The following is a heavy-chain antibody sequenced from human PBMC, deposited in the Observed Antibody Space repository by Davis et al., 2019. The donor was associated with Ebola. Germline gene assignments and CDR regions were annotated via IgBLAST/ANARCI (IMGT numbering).Heavy chain of an antibody. CDR1: GFTFSSFA. CDR2: TSGSGGNT. D-gene: IGHD3-3*01. CDR3: AKGSVTIFGVAPDYYGMDV. J-gene: IGHJ6*04. V-gene: IGHV3-23*01. Sequence: GGSLRLSCAASGFTFSSFAMSWVRQAPGKGLKWVSVTSGSGGNTYYGDSVKGRFTISRDNSKNTLYLQMNSLRAEDTAVYYCAKGSVTIFGVAPDYYGMDVWGKGTTVTVSS.